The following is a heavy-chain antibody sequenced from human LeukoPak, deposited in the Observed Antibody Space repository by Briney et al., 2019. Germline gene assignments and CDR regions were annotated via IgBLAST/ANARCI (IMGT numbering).Heavy chain of an antibody. J-gene: IGHJ4*02. V-gene: IGHV1-2*02. CDR3: AKDWEMRYWQGGFDS. Sequence: ASVTASCKASGYTFTGYYMHWVRQAPGQGLEWMGWIDPRTGDTHYAQQFRDRLTLTRDTSSSTAYMDLSRLTSDDTAIYFCAKDWEMRYWQGGFDSWGQGTLLTVSS. CDR2: IDPRTGDT. D-gene: IGHD2-15*01. CDR1: GYTFTGYY.